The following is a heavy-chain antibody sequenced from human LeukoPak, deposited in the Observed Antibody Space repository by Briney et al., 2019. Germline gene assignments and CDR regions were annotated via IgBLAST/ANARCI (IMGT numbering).Heavy chain of an antibody. CDR2: INHSGST. CDR3: AKDVRAGSWGDYYYYYMDV. Sequence: SETLSLTCAVYGGSFSGYYWSWIRQPPGKGLEWIGEINHSGSTNYNPSLKSRVTISVDTSKNQFSLKLSSVTAADTAVYYCAKDVRAGSWGDYYYYYMDVWGKGTTVTISS. J-gene: IGHJ6*03. V-gene: IGHV4-34*01. D-gene: IGHD1-14*01. CDR1: GGSFSGYY.